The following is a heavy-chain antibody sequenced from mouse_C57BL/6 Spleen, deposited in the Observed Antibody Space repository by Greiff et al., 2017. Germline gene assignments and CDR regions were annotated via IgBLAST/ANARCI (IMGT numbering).Heavy chain of an antibody. CDR2: IDPEDGET. CDR1: GFNFKDYY. CDR3: AGWGTIVATKYFDV. Sequence: VQLQQSGAELVKPGASVKLSCKASGFNFKDYYMHWVKQRTEQGLEWIGRIDPEDGETKYAQKFQGKATITADTSSNTAYLQLSSLTAEDTAVYYGAGWGTIVATKYFDVWGTGTTVTVSS. J-gene: IGHJ1*03. D-gene: IGHD1-1*01. V-gene: IGHV14-2*01.